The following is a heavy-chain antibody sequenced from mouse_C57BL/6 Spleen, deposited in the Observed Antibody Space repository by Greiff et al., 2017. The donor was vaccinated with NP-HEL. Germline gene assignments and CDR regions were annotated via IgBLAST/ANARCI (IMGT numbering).Heavy chain of an antibody. V-gene: IGHV1-61*01. J-gene: IGHJ1*03. Sequence: VQLQQSGAELVRPGSSVKLSCKASGYTFTSYWMDWVKQRPGQGLEWIGNIYPSDSETHYNQKFKDKATLTVDKSSSTAYMQLSSLTSEDSAVYYCARFYDYDYWYFDVWGTGTTVTVSS. CDR1: GYTFTSYW. CDR3: ARFYDYDYWYFDV. CDR2: IYPSDSET. D-gene: IGHD2-4*01.